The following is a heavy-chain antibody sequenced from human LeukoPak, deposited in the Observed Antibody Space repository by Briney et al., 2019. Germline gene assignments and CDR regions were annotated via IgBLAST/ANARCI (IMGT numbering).Heavy chain of an antibody. D-gene: IGHD3-22*01. J-gene: IGHJ4*02. CDR3: ATGTDYYASSGYYYDFGY. Sequence: GGSLRLSCAASGFTFSSYCRHWVRQAPGKGLVWVSRINSDGRSTSYADSVKGRVTISRDNAKNTLYLQMNSLRVEDKDVYYCATGTDYYASSGYYYDFGYWGQGALVTVSS. CDR1: GFTFSSYC. V-gene: IGHV3-74*01. CDR2: INSDGRST.